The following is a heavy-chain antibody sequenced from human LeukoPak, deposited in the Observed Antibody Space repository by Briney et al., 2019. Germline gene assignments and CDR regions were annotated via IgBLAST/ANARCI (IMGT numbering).Heavy chain of an antibody. CDR3: ARAHLSETDFDY. D-gene: IGHD3-3*01. V-gene: IGHV4-59*01. CDR1: GGSISGYY. Sequence: PPETLSLTCTVSGGSISGYYWNWIRHPPGKGLEWIGYIYYSGSTNYNPSLKSRLTVSLHTSKNQFSLKLSSVTAADTAVYYCARAHLSETDFDYWGQGTLVTVSS. CDR2: IYYSGST. J-gene: IGHJ4*02.